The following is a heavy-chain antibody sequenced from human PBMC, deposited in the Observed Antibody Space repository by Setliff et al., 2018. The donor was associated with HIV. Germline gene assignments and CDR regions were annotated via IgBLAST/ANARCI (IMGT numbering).Heavy chain of an antibody. CDR1: GFTVSSNY. CDR2: ISSSSSYI. V-gene: IGHV3-21*04. D-gene: IGHD1-26*01. J-gene: IGHJ4*02. Sequence: GGSLRLSCAASGFTVSSNYMSWVRQAPGKGLEWVSSISSSSSYIYYADSVKGRFTISRDNSKNTLYLQMNSLRAEDTAVFYCARPSGSYFDYWGQGTLVTAPQ. CDR3: ARPSGSYFDY.